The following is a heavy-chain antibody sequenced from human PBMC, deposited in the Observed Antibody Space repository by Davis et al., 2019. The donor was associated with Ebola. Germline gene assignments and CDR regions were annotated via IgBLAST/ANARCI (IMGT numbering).Heavy chain of an antibody. V-gene: IGHV4-39*07. D-gene: IGHD2-2*01. J-gene: IGHJ4*02. CDR1: GGSISSGGYY. CDR2: INHNANT. Sequence: SETLSLTCTVSGGSISSGGYYWSWIRQPPGKGLEWIGEINHNANTKHNSSLKSRVTMSVDPSKNRVSLKLTSVTAADTAVYYCAAGASTSTSYYLYVWGQGTLVTVSS. CDR3: AAGASTSTSYYLYV.